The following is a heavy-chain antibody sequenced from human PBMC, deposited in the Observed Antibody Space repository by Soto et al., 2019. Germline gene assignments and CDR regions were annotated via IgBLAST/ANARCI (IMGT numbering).Heavy chain of an antibody. J-gene: IGHJ4*02. CDR1: GGIFHGYG. D-gene: IGHD1-7*01. CDR3: ARDGMGGTVFRGYLDY. V-gene: IGHV3-33*01. Sequence: QEQLVESGGGVVQPGTSLRLSCAVPGGIFHGYGMHWVRQAPGKGLEWVAIIRFDGSNEEYADSVKGRFTISRDNSKNTLYRQMNTLGAEDTAVYYCARDGMGGTVFRGYLDYWGRGTVVTVSS. CDR2: IRFDGSNE.